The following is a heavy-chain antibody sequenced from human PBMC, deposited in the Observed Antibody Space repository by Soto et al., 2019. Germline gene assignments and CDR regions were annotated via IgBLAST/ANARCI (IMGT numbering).Heavy chain of an antibody. J-gene: IGHJ6*02. CDR2: IWYDGGNK. Sequence: GGSLRLSCAASGFTFSIYVMHFVCQAQGKGLEWVALIWYDGGNKFYVDSVKGRFTISRDNSKNTLYLQMNSLRAEDTAVYYCARDLGAYYYGSGRLYGMDVWGQGTTVTVSS. CDR1: GFTFSIYV. CDR3: ARDLGAYYYGSGRLYGMDV. D-gene: IGHD3-10*01. V-gene: IGHV3-33*01.